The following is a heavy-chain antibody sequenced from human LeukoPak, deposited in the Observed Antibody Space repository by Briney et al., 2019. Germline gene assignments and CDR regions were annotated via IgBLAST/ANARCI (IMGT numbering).Heavy chain of an antibody. J-gene: IGHJ3*02. D-gene: IGHD1-20*01. V-gene: IGHV3-7*01. CDR1: GLTFSGCW. CDR2: IKQDGSEK. CDR3: ASGNWNDRAFDI. Sequence: PGGSLRLSCAASGLTFSGCWMSWVRQAPGKGLEWVANIKQDGSEKYYVDSVKGRFTISRDNAKNSLYLQMNSLRVEDMAVYYCASGNWNDRAFDIWGQGTMVIVSS.